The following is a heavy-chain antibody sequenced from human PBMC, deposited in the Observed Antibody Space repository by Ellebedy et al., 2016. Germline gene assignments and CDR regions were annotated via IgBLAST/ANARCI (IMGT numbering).Heavy chain of an antibody. V-gene: IGHV3-74*01. CDR2: INTDGIST. J-gene: IGHJ4*02. CDR3: ARDYDFWTGRLDY. D-gene: IGHD3-3*01. CDR1: GFTFSSHW. Sequence: GESLKISCAASGFTFSSHWMHWVRQAPGMGLVWVSRINTDGISTSFADSVKGRFTISKDNAKSTLYLQMNSLSAEDTGVYYCARDYDFWTGRLDYWGQGTLVTVSS.